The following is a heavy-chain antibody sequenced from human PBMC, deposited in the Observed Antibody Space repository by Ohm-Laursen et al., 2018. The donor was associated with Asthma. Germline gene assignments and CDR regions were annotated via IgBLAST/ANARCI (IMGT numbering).Heavy chain of an antibody. CDR2: IIGSGADT. Sequence: SLRLSCTASGFTFSSYAMSWVRQAPGKGLECVSAIIGSGADTYYADSVKGRFTISRDNSKNTLYLQMNTLRAEDTAVYYCAREGIAAAGDYWGQGTLVTVSS. D-gene: IGHD6-13*01. V-gene: IGHV3-23*01. CDR3: AREGIAAAGDY. J-gene: IGHJ4*02. CDR1: GFTFSSYA.